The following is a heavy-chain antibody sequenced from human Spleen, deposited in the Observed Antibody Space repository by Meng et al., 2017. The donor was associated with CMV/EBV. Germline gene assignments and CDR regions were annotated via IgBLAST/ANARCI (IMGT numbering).Heavy chain of an antibody. CDR2: INPNSDAA. J-gene: IGHJ1*01. CDR1: TFNGYY. Sequence: TFNGYYMHWVRQDPGQGLEWMKWINPNSDAANYAQRFLSWVTMTRETSASTVYMEMSRLTSDDTAVFYCMRVWGYCSYTGCLGYFQHWGQGTLVTVSS. CDR3: MRVWGYCSYTGCLGYFQH. D-gene: IGHD2-15*01. V-gene: IGHV1-2*04.